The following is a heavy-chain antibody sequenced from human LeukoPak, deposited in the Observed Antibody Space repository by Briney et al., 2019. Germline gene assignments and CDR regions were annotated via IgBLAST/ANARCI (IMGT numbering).Heavy chain of an antibody. CDR3: ARDPTYSSSWHDY. Sequence: PSETLSLTCTVSGYSISSGYYWGWIRPPPGKGLEWIGSIYHSGSTYYNPSLKSRVTISVDASKNQFSLKLSSVTAADTAVYYCARDPTYSSSWHDYWGQGTLVTVSS. CDR1: GYSISSGYY. CDR2: IYHSGST. V-gene: IGHV4-38-2*02. J-gene: IGHJ4*02. D-gene: IGHD6-13*01.